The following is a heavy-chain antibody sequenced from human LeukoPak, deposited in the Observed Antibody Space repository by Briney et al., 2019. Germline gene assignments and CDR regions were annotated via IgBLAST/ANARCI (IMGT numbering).Heavy chain of an antibody. CDR3: GKTTTAYSRGRYPGWPIDY. CDR1: GLSFNNFA. D-gene: IGHD6-19*01. J-gene: IGHJ4*02. Sequence: LSLSCAGCGLSFNNFAMYGLGQAAGKGLEGVSGGFGSGGSAHSKDSVKRRCSISRDNSKTTVYLQMTSLRPEDTAVDYCGKTTTAYSRGRYPGWPIDYWGQGTLVTVSS. V-gene: IGHV3-23*01. CDR2: GFGSGGSA.